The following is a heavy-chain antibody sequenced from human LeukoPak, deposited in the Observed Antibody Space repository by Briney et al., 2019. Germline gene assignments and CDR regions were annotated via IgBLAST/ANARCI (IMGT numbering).Heavy chain of an antibody. D-gene: IGHD5-18*01. CDR3: AKDRTGYSYGYFLSP. J-gene: IGHJ5*02. Sequence: GGSLRLHCVASGFTFSSTTMGCVRQAPGRGLEWVSSITAIDGSTYYADSVKGRFTISRDNSKNTLYLQMSSLRAGDTAVYFCAKDRTGYSYGYFLSPWGQGTLVTVSS. V-gene: IGHV3-23*01. CDR2: ITAIDGST. CDR1: GFTFSSTT.